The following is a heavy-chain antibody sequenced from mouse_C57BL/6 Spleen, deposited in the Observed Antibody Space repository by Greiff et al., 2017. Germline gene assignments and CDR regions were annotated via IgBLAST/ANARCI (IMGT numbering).Heavy chain of an antibody. CDR3: ARNFPYYYGPGGFAY. Sequence: EVHLVESGGGLVKPGGSLKLSCAASGFTFSDYGMHWVRQAPEKGLEWVAYISSGSSTIYYADTVKGRFTISRDNAKNTLFLQMTSLRSEDTAMYYCARNFPYYYGPGGFAYWGQGTLVTVSA. J-gene: IGHJ3*01. V-gene: IGHV5-17*01. CDR2: ISSGSSTI. CDR1: GFTFSDYG. D-gene: IGHD1-1*01.